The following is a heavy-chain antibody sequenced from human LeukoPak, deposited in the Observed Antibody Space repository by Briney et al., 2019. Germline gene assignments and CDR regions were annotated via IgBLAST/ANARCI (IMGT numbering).Heavy chain of an antibody. J-gene: IGHJ4*02. CDR3: AKVNSGYLDY. Sequence: GGSLRLSCAASGFTFGSYGMHWVRQAPGKGLEWVAVISYDGSNKYYADSVKGRFTISRDNSKNTLYLQMNSLRAEDTAVYYCAKVNSGYLDYWGQGTLVTVSS. CDR1: GFTFGSYG. D-gene: IGHD3-22*01. CDR2: ISYDGSNK. V-gene: IGHV3-30*18.